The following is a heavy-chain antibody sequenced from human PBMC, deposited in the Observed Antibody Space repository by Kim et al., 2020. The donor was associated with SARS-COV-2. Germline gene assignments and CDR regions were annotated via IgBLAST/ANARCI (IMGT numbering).Heavy chain of an antibody. D-gene: IGHD3-9*01. Sequence: SETLSLTCAVYGGSFSGYYWSWIRQPPGKGLEWIGEINHSGSTNYNPSLKSRVTISVDTSKNQFSLKLSSVTAADTAVYYCARVVRLRYFDWLTPYGMDV. CDR2: INHSGST. CDR3: ARVVRLRYFDWLTPYGMDV. V-gene: IGHV4-34*01. CDR1: GGSFSGYY. J-gene: IGHJ6*01.